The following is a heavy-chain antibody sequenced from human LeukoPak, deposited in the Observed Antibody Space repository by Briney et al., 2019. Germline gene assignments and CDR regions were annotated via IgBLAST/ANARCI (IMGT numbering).Heavy chain of an antibody. CDR2: FCESGST. CDR1: GYSISNGYN. J-gene: IGHJ4*02. Sequence: PSETLSLTCAVSGYSISNGYNWAWIRPAPGGGLECIGIFCESGSTAYSPSLKRRLIISAETSKNQFSLRLSSVTGADAAIFYFARDDWVVLGLLTRAFDYWGEGGLCTVSA. CDR3: ARDDWVVLGLLTRAFDY. D-gene: IGHD1-7*01. V-gene: IGHV4-38-2*02.